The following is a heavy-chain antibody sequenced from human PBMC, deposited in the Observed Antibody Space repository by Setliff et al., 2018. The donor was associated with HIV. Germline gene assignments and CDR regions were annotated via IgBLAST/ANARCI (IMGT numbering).Heavy chain of an antibody. V-gene: IGHV3-48*04. CDR1: GFTFSNYS. Sequence: GGSLRLSCATSGFTFSNYSMNWVRQAPGKGLEWVSDISSSDNTIHYADSVRGRFTISRDSAKNSLYLQMNSLRAEDTAVYYCARGEPTILIEPAAFFDYWGQGTRVTVSS. CDR2: ISSSDNTI. J-gene: IGHJ4*02. CDR3: ARGEPTILIEPAAFFDY. D-gene: IGHD2-2*01.